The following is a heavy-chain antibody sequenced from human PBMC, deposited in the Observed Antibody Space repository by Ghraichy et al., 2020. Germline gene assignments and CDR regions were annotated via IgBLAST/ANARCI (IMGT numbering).Heavy chain of an antibody. V-gene: IGHV3-15*01. J-gene: IGHJ4*02. CDR3: TTVGDPYYYGSGSYYKAFDFDY. Sequence: GGSLRLSCAASGFTFSNAWMSWVRQAPGKGLEWVGRIKSKTDGGTTDYAAPVKGRFTISRDDSKNTLYLQMNSLKTEDTAVYYCTTVGDPYYYGSGSYYKAFDFDYWGQGTLVTVSS. CDR1: GFTFSNAW. CDR2: IKSKTDGGTT. D-gene: IGHD3-10*01.